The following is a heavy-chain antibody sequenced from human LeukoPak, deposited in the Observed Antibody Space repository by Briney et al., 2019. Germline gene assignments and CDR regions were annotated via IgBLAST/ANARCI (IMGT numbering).Heavy chain of an antibody. J-gene: IGHJ5*02. V-gene: IGHV3-21*01. CDR1: GFTFSSYS. D-gene: IGHD3-9*01. CDR2: ISSSSSYI. CDR3: ARGAPYYDILTGLPWFDP. Sequence: GGSLRLSCAASGFTFSSYSMNWVRQAPGKGLEWVSSISSSSSYIYYADSVKGRFTISRDNAKNSLYLQMNSLRAEDTAVYYCARGAPYYDILTGLPWFDPWGQGTLVTVSS.